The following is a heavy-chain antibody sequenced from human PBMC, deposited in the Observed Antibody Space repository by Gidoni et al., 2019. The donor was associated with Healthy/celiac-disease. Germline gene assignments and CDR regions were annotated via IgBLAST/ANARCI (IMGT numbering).Heavy chain of an antibody. CDR3: AKDRGWELLQVFDY. J-gene: IGHJ4*02. D-gene: IGHD1-26*01. CDR1: GFTFSSYG. V-gene: IGHV3-30*18. CDR2: ISYDGSNK. Sequence: QVQLVESGGGVVQPGRSLRLSCAASGFTFSSYGMHWVRQAPGKGLEWVAVISYDGSNKYYADSVKGRFTISRDNSKNTLYLQMNSLRAEDTAVYYCAKDRGWELLQVFDYWGQGTLVTVSS.